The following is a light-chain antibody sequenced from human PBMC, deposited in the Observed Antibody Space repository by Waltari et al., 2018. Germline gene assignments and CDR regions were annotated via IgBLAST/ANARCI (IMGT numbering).Light chain of an antibody. Sequence: QSALTQPVSVSGSPGQSITISCTGSSSDFGGYNYVSWYQQHPGKAPKLMLYDVSNRPSGVSYRFSGSKSGNTASLTISGLQAEDEADYYCSSFTTSSTPYVFGTGTKVTVL. CDR2: DVS. V-gene: IGLV2-14*03. CDR1: SSDFGGYNY. J-gene: IGLJ1*01. CDR3: SSFTTSSTPYV.